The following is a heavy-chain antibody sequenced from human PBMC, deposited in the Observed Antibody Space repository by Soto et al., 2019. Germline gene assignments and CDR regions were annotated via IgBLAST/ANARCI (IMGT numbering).Heavy chain of an antibody. CDR2: IYYSGST. D-gene: IGHD3-10*01. Sequence: PSETLSLTCTVSGGSISSSSYYWGWIRQPPGKGLEWIGSIYYSGSTYYNPSLKSRVTISVDTSKNQFSLKLSSVTAADTAVYYRARHLGYYGSGSSSKFDPWGQGTLVTVSS. CDR1: GGSISSSSYY. CDR3: ARHLGYYGSGSSSKFDP. V-gene: IGHV4-39*01. J-gene: IGHJ5*02.